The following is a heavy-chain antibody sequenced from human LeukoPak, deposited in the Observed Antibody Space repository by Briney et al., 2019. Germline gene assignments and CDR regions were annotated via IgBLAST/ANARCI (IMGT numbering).Heavy chain of an antibody. D-gene: IGHD6-13*01. CDR3: ARGRVSSSTWYSTYYYYFYMDV. J-gene: IGHJ6*03. CDR1: GGSISSYY. Sequence: SETLSLTCTVSGGSISSYYWSWIRQPPGKGLEWIGYIYYSGSTNYKPSLKSRVTISVDTSKNHFSLELSSATAADTAVYFCARGRVSSSTWYSTYYYYFYMDVWGKGTTVTVSS. V-gene: IGHV4-59*01. CDR2: IYYSGST.